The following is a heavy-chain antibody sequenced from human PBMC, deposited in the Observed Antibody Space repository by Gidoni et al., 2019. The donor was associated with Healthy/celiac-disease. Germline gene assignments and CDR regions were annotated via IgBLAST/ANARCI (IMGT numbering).Heavy chain of an antibody. CDR3: ARISSSSWHYYYYGMDV. V-gene: IGHV4-34*01. Sequence: QVQLQQWGAGLLKPSETLSLTCAVYGGSFSGYYWSWIRQPPGKGLEWIGEINHSGSTNYNPSLKSRVTISVDTFKNQFSLKLSSVTAADTAVYYCARISSSSWHYYYYGMDVWGQGTTVTVSS. CDR2: INHSGST. CDR1: GGSFSGYY. J-gene: IGHJ6*02. D-gene: IGHD6-13*01.